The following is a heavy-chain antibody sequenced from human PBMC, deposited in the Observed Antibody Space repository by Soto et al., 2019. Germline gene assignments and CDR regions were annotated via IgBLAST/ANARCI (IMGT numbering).Heavy chain of an antibody. CDR2: IYHSGNT. CDR1: GGSISSYY. D-gene: IGHD6-6*01. V-gene: IGHV4-59*01. CDR3: ASISSSDYVSFDY. Sequence: PSETLSLTCTVSGGSISSYYWSWIRQAPGKGLEWIGYIYHSGNTNYNPSLKSRVTISVDTSKNQFSLKLSSVTAADTAVYYCASISSSDYVSFDYWGQGTLVIVSS. J-gene: IGHJ4*02.